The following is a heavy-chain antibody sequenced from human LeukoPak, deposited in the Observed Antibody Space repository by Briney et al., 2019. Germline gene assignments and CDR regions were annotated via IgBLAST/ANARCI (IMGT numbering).Heavy chain of an antibody. CDR2: IWFDGSNK. CDR1: GFTFSSYG. Sequence: GGSLRLSCAASGFTFSSYGMHGVRQAPGKGLAGVAVIWFDGSNKYYADSVKGRFTITKDNSKNTLYLQMNSLRAEDTAVYYCGSYGGSGGHIDYWGQGTLVTVSS. V-gene: IGHV3-33*01. D-gene: IGHD4-23*01. J-gene: IGHJ4*02. CDR3: GSYGGSGGHIDY.